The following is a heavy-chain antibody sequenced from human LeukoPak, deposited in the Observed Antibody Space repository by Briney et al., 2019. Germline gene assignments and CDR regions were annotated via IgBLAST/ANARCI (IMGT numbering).Heavy chain of an antibody. J-gene: IGHJ6*02. CDR3: ARGAPTMVRAKRGYYCYGMDV. D-gene: IGHD3-10*01. V-gene: IGHV4-39*07. CDR1: GGSISSSSYY. CDR2: IYYSGST. Sequence: PSETLSLTCTVSGGSISSSSYYWGWIRQPPGKGLVWIGSIYYSGSTYYNPSLKSRVTISVDTSKNQFSLKLSSVTAADTAVYYCARGAPTMVRAKRGYYCYGMDVWGQGTTVTVSS.